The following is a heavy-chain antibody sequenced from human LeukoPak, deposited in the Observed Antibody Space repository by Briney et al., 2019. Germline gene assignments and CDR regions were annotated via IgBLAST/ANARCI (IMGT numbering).Heavy chain of an antibody. CDR2: ISYDGSTN. Sequence: GGSLRLSCAASGFTFSSYALHWVRQAPGKGLEWVAVISYDGSTNYHADSVKGRFTISRDNSKNTLYLQMNSLRAEDTAVYYCARDAGAARYHGMDVWGQGTTVTVPS. D-gene: IGHD6-13*01. CDR1: GFTFSSYA. CDR3: ARDAGAARYHGMDV. J-gene: IGHJ6*02. V-gene: IGHV3-30*04.